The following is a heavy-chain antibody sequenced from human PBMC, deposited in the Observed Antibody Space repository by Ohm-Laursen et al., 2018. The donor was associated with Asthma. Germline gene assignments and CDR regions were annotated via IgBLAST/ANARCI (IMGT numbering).Heavy chain of an antibody. CDR1: GFTFSGSW. J-gene: IGHJ4*02. CDR2: IKPDGSQT. D-gene: IGHD3-10*01. Sequence: SLRLSCAASGFTFSGSWMIWVRQAPGKGLQWLAFIKPDGSQTYYADSMEGRFSISRDNAHNSLYLQMNSLRAEDTAFYYCAVSIYAYGEGAYWGQGTLVTVSS. V-gene: IGHV3-7*03. CDR3: AVSIYAYGEGAY.